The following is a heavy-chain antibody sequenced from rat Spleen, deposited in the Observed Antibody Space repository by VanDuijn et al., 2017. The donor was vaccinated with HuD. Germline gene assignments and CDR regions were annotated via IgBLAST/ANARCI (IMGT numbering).Heavy chain of an antibody. Sequence: EVQLQESGPGLVKPSQSLSLTCSVTGYSITSSYGWSWIRKFPGNRLEWMGYISYSDSTNYNPSLRSRISITRDTSKNQFFLQLNSITTEDTATYYCARYEGVAIYFDYWGQGVMVTVSS. D-gene: IGHD1-11*01. V-gene: IGHV3-1*01. CDR2: ISYSDST. J-gene: IGHJ2*01. CDR3: ARYEGVAIYFDY. CDR1: GYSITSSY.